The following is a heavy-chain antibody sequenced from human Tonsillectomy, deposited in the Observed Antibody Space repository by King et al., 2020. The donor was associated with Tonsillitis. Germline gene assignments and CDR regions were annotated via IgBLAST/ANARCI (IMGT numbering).Heavy chain of an antibody. CDR1: GGTFSNYA. Sequence: VQLVQSGAEVKKSGSSVKVSCKASGGTFSNYAISWVRQAPGQGLEWMGGIIPIFGTANYAQKFQGRVTITADRSTNTAYMELSSLRSEDTAVYYCARGGLRTYDAFDIWGQGTMVTVSS. V-gene: IGHV1-69*06. CDR3: ARGGLRTYDAFDI. D-gene: IGHD5-12*01. J-gene: IGHJ3*02. CDR2: IIPIFGTA.